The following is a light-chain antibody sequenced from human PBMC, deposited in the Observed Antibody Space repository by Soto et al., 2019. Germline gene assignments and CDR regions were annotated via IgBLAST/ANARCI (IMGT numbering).Light chain of an antibody. CDR2: GAS. Sequence: EKVMTQSPATLSVSPGERATLSCRASQSVSSNLAWYQQKPGQAPRLLIYGASTRATGIPARFSGSGSGTELTLTISSLQSEDFAVYYCQQYNNWPPYTFGQGTTLEIK. CDR1: QSVSSN. V-gene: IGKV3-15*01. CDR3: QQYNNWPPYT. J-gene: IGKJ2*01.